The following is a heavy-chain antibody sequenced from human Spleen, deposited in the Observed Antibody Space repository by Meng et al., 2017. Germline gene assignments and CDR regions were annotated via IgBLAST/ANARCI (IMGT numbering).Heavy chain of an antibody. Sequence: QVQLVESGGGVVQPGRSLRLSCAASGLTFSSYGMHWVRQAPGKGLEWVALISYDGSNKYYADSVKGRFTISRDNSKNTLYLQMNSLRAEDTAVYYCARENSGYNFDYWGQGTLVTVSS. CDR3: ARENSGYNFDY. D-gene: IGHD5-12*01. V-gene: IGHV3-30*03. J-gene: IGHJ4*02. CDR2: ISYDGSNK. CDR1: GLTFSSYG.